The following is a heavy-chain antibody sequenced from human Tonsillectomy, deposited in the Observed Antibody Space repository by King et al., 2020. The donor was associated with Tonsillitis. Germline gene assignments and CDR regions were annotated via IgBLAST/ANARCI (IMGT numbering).Heavy chain of an antibody. J-gene: IGHJ4*02. D-gene: IGHD3-22*01. CDR2: INWNSGSI. V-gene: IGHV3-9*01. CDR1: GFTFDDYA. CDR3: AKGRSSGYFIYFDY. Sequence: EVQLVESGGGLVQPGRSLRLSCAASGFTFDDYAMSWVRQAPGKGLEWVSSINWNSGSIGYADSVKGRFIISRDNAKHSLHLEMNSLRAEDTASYYCAKGRSSGYFIYFDYWGQGTLVTVSS.